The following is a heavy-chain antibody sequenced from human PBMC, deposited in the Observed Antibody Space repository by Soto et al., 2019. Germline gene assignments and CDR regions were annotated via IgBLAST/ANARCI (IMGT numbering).Heavy chain of an antibody. CDR2: FDPEDGET. V-gene: IGHV1-24*01. D-gene: IGHD2-21*02. CDR1: GYTLTELS. Sequence: GASVKVSCKVSGYTLTELSMHWVRQAPGKGLEWMGGFDPEDGETIYAQKFQGRVTMTEDTSTDTAYMELSSLRSEDTAVYYCAKIGGDYPSYYYYGMDVWGHGTTVTVSS. CDR3: AKIGGDYPSYYYYGMDV. J-gene: IGHJ6*02.